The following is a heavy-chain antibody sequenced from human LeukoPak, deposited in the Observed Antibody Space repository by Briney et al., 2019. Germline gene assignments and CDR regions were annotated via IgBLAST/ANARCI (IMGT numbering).Heavy chain of an antibody. CDR1: GGSISSSSYY. CDR3: ARGRFRGPFDY. J-gene: IGHJ4*02. V-gene: IGHV4-39*01. Sequence: PSETLSLTCTVSGGSISSSSYYWGWIRQPPGKGLEWIGSIYYSGSTYYNPSLKSRVTISVDTSKNQFSLKLSSVTAADTAVYYCARGRFRGPFDYWGQGTLVTVSP. D-gene: IGHD3-10*01. CDR2: IYYSGST.